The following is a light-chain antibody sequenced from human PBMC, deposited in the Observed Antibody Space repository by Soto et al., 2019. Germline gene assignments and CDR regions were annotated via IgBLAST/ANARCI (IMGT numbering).Light chain of an antibody. CDR2: GAS. V-gene: IGKV3-20*01. CDR3: QQYGSSPPIT. Sequence: EIVLTQSPGTLSLSPGERATLSCRASHSVSSSYLAWYQQKPGQAPRLLIYGASSRATGTPDRFSGSGSGTDFTLTISRLEPEDFAVYYCQQYGSSPPITFGQGTRLEMK. CDR1: HSVSSSY. J-gene: IGKJ5*01.